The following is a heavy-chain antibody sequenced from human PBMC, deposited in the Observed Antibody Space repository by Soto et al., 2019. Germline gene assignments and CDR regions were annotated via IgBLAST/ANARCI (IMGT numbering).Heavy chain of an antibody. CDR2: ISSSGSTI. CDR3: ARVPLPYRNYYYYMDV. CDR1: GFTFSDYY. Sequence: QVQLVESGGGLVKPGGSLRLSCAASGFTFSDYYMSWIRQAPGKGLERVSYISSSGSTIYYADSVKGRFTISRDNAKNSLYLQMNSLRAEDTAVYYCARVPLPYRNYYYYMDVWGKGTTVTVSS. J-gene: IGHJ6*03. V-gene: IGHV3-11*01.